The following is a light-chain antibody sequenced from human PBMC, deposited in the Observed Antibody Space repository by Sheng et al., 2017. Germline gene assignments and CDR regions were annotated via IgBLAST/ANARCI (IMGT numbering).Light chain of an antibody. CDR1: QGITTS. Sequence: MTQSPSSLSASVGDRVTITCRASQGITTSLAWYQQKPGQGPRLLIFHASTRATGIPARFSGSGSGTEFTLTISSLQSEDFAVYYCQQYNNWPGTFGQGTKVEIK. CDR3: QQYNNWPGT. J-gene: IGKJ1*01. V-gene: IGKV3-15*01. CDR2: HAS.